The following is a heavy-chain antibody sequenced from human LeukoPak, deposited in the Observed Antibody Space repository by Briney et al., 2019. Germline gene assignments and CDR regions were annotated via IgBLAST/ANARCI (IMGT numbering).Heavy chain of an antibody. D-gene: IGHD2-2*01. Sequence: SETLTLTCAVYGGSFSGYYWSWIRQPPGKGLEWIGEINHSGSTNYNPSLKSRVTISVDTSKNQFSLKLSSVTAADTAVYYCARGSLIVVVPAATSYTKGYYYGMDVWGQGTTVTVSS. CDR1: GGSFSGYY. CDR3: ARGSLIVVVPAATSYTKGYYYGMDV. J-gene: IGHJ6*02. CDR2: INHSGST. V-gene: IGHV4-34*01.